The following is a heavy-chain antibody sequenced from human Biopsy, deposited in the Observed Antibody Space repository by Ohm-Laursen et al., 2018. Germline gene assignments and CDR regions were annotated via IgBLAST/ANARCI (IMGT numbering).Heavy chain of an antibody. CDR2: ISGGGTI. V-gene: IGHV3-11*01. CDR1: GFSFSDYH. CDR3: ARDTRWRPCSMDV. J-gene: IGHJ6*02. Sequence: SLRLSCSASGFSFSDYHMRWIRQAPGRGLEWVSYISGGGTIYYGDSMKGRVTISRDNAKNSLYLQMHSLRAEDTAVYYCARDTRWRPCSMDVWGQGTTVTVSS. D-gene: IGHD4-23*01.